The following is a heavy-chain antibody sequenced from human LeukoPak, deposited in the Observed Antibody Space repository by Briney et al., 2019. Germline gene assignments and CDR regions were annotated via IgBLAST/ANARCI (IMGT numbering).Heavy chain of an antibody. V-gene: IGHV4-34*01. CDR3: ARYLGYCSSTSCYLNYYGMDV. D-gene: IGHD2-2*01. J-gene: IGHJ6*02. Sequence: SETLSLTCVVYGGSFSGYSWSWIRQPPGKGLEWIGEINHSGSTNYNPSLKSRVTISVDTSKNQFSLKLSSVTAADTAVYYCARYLGYCSSTSCYLNYYGMDVWGQGTTVTVSS. CDR2: INHSGST. CDR1: GGSFSGYS.